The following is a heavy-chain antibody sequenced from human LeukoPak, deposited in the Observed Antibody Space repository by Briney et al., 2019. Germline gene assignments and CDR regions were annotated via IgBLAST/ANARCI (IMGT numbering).Heavy chain of an antibody. Sequence: GGSLRLPCAASGFTFSIYSMNWVRQAPGKGLEWVSSISSSSSYIYYVDSVKGRFTISRDNAKNSLYLQMNSLRAEDTAVYYCARDRYGGYAFDYWGQGTLVTVSS. D-gene: IGHD5-12*01. V-gene: IGHV3-21*01. CDR2: ISSSSSYI. J-gene: IGHJ4*02. CDR1: GFTFSIYS. CDR3: ARDRYGGYAFDY.